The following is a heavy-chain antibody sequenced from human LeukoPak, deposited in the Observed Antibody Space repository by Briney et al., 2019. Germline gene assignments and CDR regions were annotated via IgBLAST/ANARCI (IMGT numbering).Heavy chain of an antibody. V-gene: IGHV3-23*01. Sequence: GGSLRLSCAASGFTFSSYAMSWVRQAPGKGLEWVSAISGSGGSTYYADSVKGRFTISRDNFKNTLYLQMNSLRAEDTAVYYCARRAGAYSHPYDYWGQGTLVTVSS. CDR1: GFTFSSYA. J-gene: IGHJ4*02. D-gene: IGHD4/OR15-4a*01. CDR3: ARRAGAYSHPYDY. CDR2: ISGSGGST.